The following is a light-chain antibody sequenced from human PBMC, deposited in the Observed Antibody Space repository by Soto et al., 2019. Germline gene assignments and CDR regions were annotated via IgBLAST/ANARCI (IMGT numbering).Light chain of an antibody. CDR3: QQHHNWPWT. J-gene: IGKJ1*01. V-gene: IGKV3-15*01. Sequence: ETVLTQSPATLSLSPGETATLSCRASQRVTNNLAWYQWKLGQPPRLLIYGASTRATGIPVRFRGSGSGTEFTLTISSLQSEDSAVYYCQQHHNWPWTFGQGTRVKLK. CDR1: QRVTNN. CDR2: GAS.